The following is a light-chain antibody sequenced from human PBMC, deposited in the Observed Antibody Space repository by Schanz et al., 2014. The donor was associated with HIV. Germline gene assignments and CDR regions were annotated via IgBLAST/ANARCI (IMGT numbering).Light chain of an antibody. CDR3: AAWDDSLKGVI. Sequence: QSVLTQPASVSGSPGQSITISCTGTSSDIGRYNYVSWCQQHPGKAPKLMIYDVSSRPSGVSNRFSGSKSGNTASLTISGLQAEDEADYYCAAWDDSLKGVIFGGGTKLTVL. CDR1: SSDIGRYNY. J-gene: IGLJ2*01. V-gene: IGLV2-14*03. CDR2: DVS.